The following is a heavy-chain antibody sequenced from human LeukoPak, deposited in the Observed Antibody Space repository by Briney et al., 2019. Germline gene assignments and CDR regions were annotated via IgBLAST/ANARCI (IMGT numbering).Heavy chain of an antibody. J-gene: IGHJ6*03. CDR2: INQEGSEK. D-gene: IGHD3-3*01. V-gene: IGHV3-7*01. Sequence: GGSLRLSCVDSGVTFSNYWMNWVRQAPGKGLEGVANINQEGSEKYYVDCGKGVFTISRSHAKKSLYLQMNSLRAEDTAVYYCARTPCYDFWSGYYRYYYYYMDVWGKGTTVTVSS. CDR3: ARTPCYDFWSGYYRYYYYYMDV. CDR1: GVTFSNYW.